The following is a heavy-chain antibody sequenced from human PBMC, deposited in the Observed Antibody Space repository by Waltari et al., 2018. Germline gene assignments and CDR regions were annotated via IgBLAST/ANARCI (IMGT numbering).Heavy chain of an antibody. CDR3: ARDKYSSSWFDAFDI. D-gene: IGHD6-13*01. CDR1: GYTFTSYY. V-gene: IGHV1-46*01. Sequence: QVQLVQSGAEVKKPGASVKVSCKASGYTFTSYYMPWVRQAPGQGLEWMGIISPKGGSTSDSQKCQGRCTMTRDTSTSTVYMELSSLRSEDTAVYYCARDKYSSSWFDAFDIWGQGTMVTVSS. J-gene: IGHJ3*02. CDR2: ISPKGGST.